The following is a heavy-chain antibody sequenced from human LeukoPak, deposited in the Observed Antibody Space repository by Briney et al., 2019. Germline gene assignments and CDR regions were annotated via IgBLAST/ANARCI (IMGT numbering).Heavy chain of an antibody. V-gene: IGHV4-34*01. J-gene: IGHJ4*02. CDR3: ARLPLYSGYDYSFDY. Sequence: SETLSLTCAVYGGSFSGYYWSWLRQPPGKGLEWIGEINHSGSTNYNPSLKSRVTIYVHTSKNQFSLKLSSVTAADTAGYYCARLPLYSGYDYSFDYWGQGTLVTVSS. D-gene: IGHD5-12*01. CDR1: GGSFSGYY. CDR2: INHSGST.